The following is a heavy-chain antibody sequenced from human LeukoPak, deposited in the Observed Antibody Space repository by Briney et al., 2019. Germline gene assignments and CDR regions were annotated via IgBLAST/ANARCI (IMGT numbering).Heavy chain of an antibody. J-gene: IGHJ6*03. CDR3: ARGAGSGYYFYMDV. CDR2: ISGSGGRT. CDR1: GFTFSSYA. D-gene: IGHD3-10*01. V-gene: IGHV3-23*01. Sequence: GGSLRLSCAASGFTFSSYAMSWVRQAPGKGLEWVSAISGSGGRTDYADSVKGRFTISRDNAKNSLYLQINSLRAEDTALYYCARGAGSGYYFYMDVWGKGTTVTVSS.